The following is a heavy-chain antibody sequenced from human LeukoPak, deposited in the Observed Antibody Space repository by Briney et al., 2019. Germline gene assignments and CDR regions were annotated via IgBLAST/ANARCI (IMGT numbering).Heavy chain of an antibody. J-gene: IGHJ4*02. CDR1: GYSISSGYY. CDR3: ARVRGYCSSTICYRYYFDY. D-gene: IGHD2-2*01. CDR2: IYHSGST. Sequence: SETLSLTCTVSGYSISSGYYWGWIRQPPGKGLEWIGTIYHSGSTYYNPSLKSRVTISVNTSKNQFSLKLTSVTAADTAVYYCARVRGYCSSTICYRYYFDYWGQGTLVTVSS. V-gene: IGHV4-38-2*02.